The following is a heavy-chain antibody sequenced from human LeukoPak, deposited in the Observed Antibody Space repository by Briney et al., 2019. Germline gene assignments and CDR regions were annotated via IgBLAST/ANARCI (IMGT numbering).Heavy chain of an antibody. V-gene: IGHV3-48*04. Sequence: GGPLTLPCAPSEFPLSHYHMNWAPQAPGKAREWVSYISSSGSTIYYADSVKGRFTISRDNAKKSLYLQMNSLRVEDTAVYYCATTPVGHYFDRWGQGTLVTVSS. CDR3: ATTPVGHYFDR. CDR2: ISSSGSTI. J-gene: IGHJ4*02. D-gene: IGHD1-26*01. CDR1: EFPLSHYH.